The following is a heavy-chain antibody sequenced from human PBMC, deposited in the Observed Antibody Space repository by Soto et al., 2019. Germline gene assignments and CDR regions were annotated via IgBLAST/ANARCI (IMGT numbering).Heavy chain of an antibody. CDR1: GFTFSSYS. D-gene: IGHD6-13*01. J-gene: IGHJ6*02. V-gene: IGHV3-21*01. CDR2: ISSSSSYI. Sequence: EVQLVESGGGLVKPGGSLRLSCAASGFTFSSYSMNWVRQAPGKGLEWVSSISSSSSYIYYADSVKGRFNISRDNAKNSLYLQMNSRRAEDTAVYYCARASVAAGKAMDVWGQGTTVTVSS. CDR3: ARASVAAGKAMDV.